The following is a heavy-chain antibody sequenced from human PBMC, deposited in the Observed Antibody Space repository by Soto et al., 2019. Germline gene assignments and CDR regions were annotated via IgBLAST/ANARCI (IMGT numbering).Heavy chain of an antibody. V-gene: IGHV1-69*14. CDR2: IIPMFGST. D-gene: IGHD6-19*01. Sequence: QVQLVQSGAEVKKPGSSVKVSCKASGDTFSSYSLNWVRQAPGQGLEWMGWIIPMFGSTNYAQKFQGRVTMTADRPTRTAYMGIRSLKSDATAIYYCARAPRGQGLDMWGRGTLLTVSP. J-gene: IGHJ4*02. CDR3: ARAPRGQGLDM. CDR1: GDTFSSYS.